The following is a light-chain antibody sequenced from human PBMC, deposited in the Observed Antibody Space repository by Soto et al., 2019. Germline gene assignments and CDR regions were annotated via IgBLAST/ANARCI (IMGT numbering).Light chain of an antibody. V-gene: IGKV1-5*01. J-gene: IGKJ5*01. Sequence: IHMTQSPPTLSASFWYRFTLSFRASQSISGWLAWYQQKPGKAPKLLIYDASTLQTGVPSRFSGNGSGTDFTLTISRLEPEDFAVYYCQQYGSLITFGQGTRLEIK. CDR3: QQYGSLIT. CDR1: QSISGW. CDR2: DAS.